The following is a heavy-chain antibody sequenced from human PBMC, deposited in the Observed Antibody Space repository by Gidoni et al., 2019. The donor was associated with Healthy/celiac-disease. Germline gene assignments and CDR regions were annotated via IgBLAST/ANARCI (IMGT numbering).Heavy chain of an antibody. Sequence: EVQLVESGRGLVQPGRSLRLSCAASGFTFDDYAMHWVRQAPGKGLEWVSGISWNSGSIGYADSVKGRFTISRDNAKNSLYLQMNSLRAEDTALYYCAKDLGYCSSTSCSSYYYGMDVWGQGTTVTVSS. CDR1: GFTFDDYA. CDR3: AKDLGYCSSTSCSSYYYGMDV. D-gene: IGHD2-2*01. CDR2: ISWNSGSI. J-gene: IGHJ6*02. V-gene: IGHV3-9*01.